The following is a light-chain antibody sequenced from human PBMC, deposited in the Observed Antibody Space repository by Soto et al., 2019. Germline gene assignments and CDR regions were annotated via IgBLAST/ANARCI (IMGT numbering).Light chain of an antibody. J-gene: IGKJ1*01. Sequence: DIPMTQSPSTLSASVGDRVTITCRASQSISSWVAWYQQKPGKGPKLLIYKASHLESGVPSRFSGSGSGTEFTLTISILQPGDFATYYCQHDNTCPWTFGHGTKVDI. CDR3: QHDNTCPWT. CDR2: KAS. V-gene: IGKV1-5*03. CDR1: QSISSW.